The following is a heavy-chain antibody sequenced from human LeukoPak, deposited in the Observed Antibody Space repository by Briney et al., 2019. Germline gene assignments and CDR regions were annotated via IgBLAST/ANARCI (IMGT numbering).Heavy chain of an antibody. D-gene: IGHD5-18*01. CDR2: IHYSGST. CDR3: ASRYSYGYYGMDV. Sequence: SETLSLTCTVSGGSISSYYWSWIRQPPGRGLEWIGSIHYSGSTSYNSSLKSRVTISVDTSKNQFSLKLSSVTPADTAVYYCASRYSYGYYGMDVWGQGTTVTVSS. CDR1: GGSISSYY. J-gene: IGHJ6*02. V-gene: IGHV4-59*01.